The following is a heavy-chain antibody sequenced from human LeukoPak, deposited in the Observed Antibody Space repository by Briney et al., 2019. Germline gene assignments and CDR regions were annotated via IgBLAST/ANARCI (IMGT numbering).Heavy chain of an antibody. CDR1: GDSVSSGHYY. V-gene: IGHV4-61*01. Sequence: PSDTLSLTCNVSGDSVSSGHYYWNWIRQPPGKGLEWIGYIYYSGSTNYNPSLKSRVTISVDTSKNQFSLKLSSVTAADTAVYYCARVQSGSSSWPFDYWGQGTLVTVSS. CDR3: ARVQSGSSSWPFDY. J-gene: IGHJ4*02. D-gene: IGHD6-13*01. CDR2: IYYSGST.